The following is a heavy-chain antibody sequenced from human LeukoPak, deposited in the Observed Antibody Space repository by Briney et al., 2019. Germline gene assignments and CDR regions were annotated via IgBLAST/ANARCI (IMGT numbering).Heavy chain of an antibody. CDR1: GFTFSDYW. CDR3: ARRGPYFDY. V-gene: IGHV3-74*01. D-gene: IGHD3-10*01. Sequence: GGSLRLSCAASGFTFSDYWMHWVRQAPGKGLVGVSRINSDGRITNYADSVKGRFTISRDNAKNTLFLQMNSLRAEDTAIYYCARRGPYFDYWGQGILVTVAS. CDR2: INSDGRIT. J-gene: IGHJ4*02.